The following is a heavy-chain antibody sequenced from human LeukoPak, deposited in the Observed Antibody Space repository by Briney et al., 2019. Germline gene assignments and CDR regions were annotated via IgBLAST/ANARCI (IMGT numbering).Heavy chain of an antibody. CDR3: ARCIAAAERFLYYYYGMDV. Sequence: SQTLSLTCAISGDSVSSNSAAWNWIRQSPSRGLEWLGRTYYRSKWYNDYAVSVKSRITINPDTSKNQFSLQLNSVTPEDTAVYYCARCIAAAERFLYYYYGMDVWGKGTTVTVSS. D-gene: IGHD6-13*01. CDR1: GDSVSSNSAA. V-gene: IGHV6-1*01. CDR2: TYYRSKWYN. J-gene: IGHJ6*04.